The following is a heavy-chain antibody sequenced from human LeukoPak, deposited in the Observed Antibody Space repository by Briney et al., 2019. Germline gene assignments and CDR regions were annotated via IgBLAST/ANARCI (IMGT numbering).Heavy chain of an antibody. CDR1: GLTFSSYA. CDR3: AKHPSVVVVPAASGDY. Sequence: PGGSLRLSCAASGLTFSSYAMSWVRQAPGKGLEWVSAISGSGGSTYYADSVKGRFTISRDNSKNTLYLQMNSLRAEDTAVYYCAKHPSVVVVPAASGDYWGQGTLVTVSS. CDR2: ISGSGGST. D-gene: IGHD2-2*01. J-gene: IGHJ4*02. V-gene: IGHV3-23*01.